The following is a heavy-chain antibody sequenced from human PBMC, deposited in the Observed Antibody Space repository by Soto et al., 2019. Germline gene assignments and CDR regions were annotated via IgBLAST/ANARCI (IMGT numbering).Heavy chain of an antibody. D-gene: IGHD3-22*01. V-gene: IGHV3-15*07. CDR3: TTVARYDSSGVDV. Sequence: EVQLVESGGGLVKPGGSLRLSCAASGFTFSNAWMNWVRQAPGKGLEWVGRIKSKTDGETTDYAAPVKGRFTISRDDSKNTLYLQMNSLKTEDTAVYYCTTVARYDSSGVDVWGQGTTVTVSS. J-gene: IGHJ6*02. CDR1: GFTFSNAW. CDR2: IKSKTDGETT.